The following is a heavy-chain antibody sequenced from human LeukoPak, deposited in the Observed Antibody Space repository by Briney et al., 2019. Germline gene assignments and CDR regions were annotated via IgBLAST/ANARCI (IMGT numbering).Heavy chain of an antibody. J-gene: IGHJ4*02. Sequence: SVKVSCKASGGTFSSTTIYWVRQAPGQGLEWMGGITPIFRTPNYAQKFQGRVTITAVESMSTAYMELSSLRSEDTAVYYCARGWLAETTVVTPYNYWGQGTLVTVSS. V-gene: IGHV1-69*13. CDR3: ARGWLAETTVVTPYNY. CDR2: ITPIFRTP. CDR1: GGTFSSTT. D-gene: IGHD2-21*02.